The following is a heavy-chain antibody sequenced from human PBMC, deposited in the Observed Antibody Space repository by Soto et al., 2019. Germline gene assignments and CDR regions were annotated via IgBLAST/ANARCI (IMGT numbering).Heavy chain of an antibody. CDR1: GGRISSSNW. CDR2: IYHSGST. Sequence: PXATLSRTCAVSGGRISSSNWWSWFRHPPAKGLEWIGEIYHSGSTNYNPSLKSRVTISVDKSKNQFSLKLSSVTAADTAVYYCPRDHNLYSSSAYNWFDPWGQGTLVTVSS. J-gene: IGHJ5*02. D-gene: IGHD6-6*01. CDR3: PRDHNLYSSSAYNWFDP. V-gene: IGHV4-4*02.